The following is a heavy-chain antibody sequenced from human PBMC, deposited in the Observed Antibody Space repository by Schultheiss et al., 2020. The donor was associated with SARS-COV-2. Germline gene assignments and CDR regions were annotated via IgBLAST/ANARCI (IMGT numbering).Heavy chain of an antibody. CDR2: IYYSGST. D-gene: IGHD3-22*01. CDR3: ARSPMPYYYDSSGYRPMGYDY. V-gene: IGHV4-59*01. Sequence: SETLSLTCTVSGGSISSYYWSWIRQPPGKGLEWIGYIYYSGSTNYNPSLKSRVTISVDTSKNQFSLKLSSVTAADTAVYYCARSPMPYYYDSSGYRPMGYDYWGQGTLVTVSS. J-gene: IGHJ4*02. CDR1: GGSISSYY.